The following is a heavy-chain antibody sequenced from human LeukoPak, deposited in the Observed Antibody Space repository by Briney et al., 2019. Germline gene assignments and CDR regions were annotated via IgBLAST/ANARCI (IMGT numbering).Heavy chain of an antibody. V-gene: IGHV3-74*01. CDR3: ARYCSSTSCLDNIYYFDY. D-gene: IGHD2-2*01. CDR1: GFTFSSSW. J-gene: IGHJ4*02. Sequence: PGGSLRLSCVASGFTFSSSWMHWVRQAPGKGLVWVSRINTDGKTTTYADSVKGRFTISRDNAKNSLYLQMNSLRAEDTAVYYCARYCSSTSCLDNIYYFDYWGQGTLVTVSS. CDR2: INTDGKTT.